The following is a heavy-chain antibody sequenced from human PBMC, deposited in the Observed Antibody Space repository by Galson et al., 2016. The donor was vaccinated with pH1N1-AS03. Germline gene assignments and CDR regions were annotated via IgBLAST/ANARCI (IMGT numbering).Heavy chain of an antibody. CDR1: GGSVSRSFYY. CDR3: ARRANWGFTGRQNWFDP. D-gene: IGHD7-27*01. J-gene: IGHJ5*02. Sequence: SETLSLTCTVSGGSVSRSFYYWGWIRQPPGKGLEWVGSLYYSGSTYYNPSLKRRVTMSVDTSKNQFYLHLSSVTAADTAVYYCARRANWGFTGRQNWFDPWGQGTLVTVSS. V-gene: IGHV4-39*07. CDR2: LYYSGST.